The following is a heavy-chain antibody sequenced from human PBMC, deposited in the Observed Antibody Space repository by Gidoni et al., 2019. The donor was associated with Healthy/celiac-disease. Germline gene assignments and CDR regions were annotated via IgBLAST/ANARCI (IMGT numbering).Heavy chain of an antibody. J-gene: IGHJ6*02. CDR3: ARESQRGPRASSYGMDV. CDR1: GFTFSDYY. Sequence: QVQLVESGGGLVKPGGSLRLSCAASGFTFSDYYMSWIRQAPGKGPEWVSYISSSGSTIYYADSVKGRFTISRDNAKNSLYLQMNSLRAEDTAVYYCARESQRGPRASSYGMDVWGQGTTVTVSS. CDR2: ISSSGSTI. D-gene: IGHD3-16*01. V-gene: IGHV3-11*01.